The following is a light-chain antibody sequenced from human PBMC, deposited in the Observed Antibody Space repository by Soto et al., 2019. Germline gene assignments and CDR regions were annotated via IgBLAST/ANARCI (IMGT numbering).Light chain of an antibody. CDR1: VSDVGGYDS. CDR3: CSYTTSTTYV. V-gene: IGLV2-14*03. J-gene: IGLJ1*01. Sequence: LTQPASVSGSPGQSITISCTGTVSDVGGYDSVSWYQQHPGRAPKLIIYGVNNRPSGVSNRFSASKSADTASLTISGLQAEDEANYYCCSYTTSTTYVFGTGTKVTVL. CDR2: GVN.